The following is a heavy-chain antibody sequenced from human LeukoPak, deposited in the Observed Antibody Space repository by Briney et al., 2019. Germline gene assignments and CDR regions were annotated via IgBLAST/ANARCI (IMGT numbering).Heavy chain of an antibody. J-gene: IGHJ4*02. D-gene: IGHD6-13*01. Sequence: SETLSLTCTVSGGSINSHYWSWIRQPPGKGLEWIGYVFSSGSTNYNPSLKSRVTMSLDTSRGQFSLRLNSVTAADTAIYFCATRPADSTWYGVFDFWSPGSLVTVSS. CDR3: ATRPADSTWYGVFDF. CDR2: VFSSGST. V-gene: IGHV4-59*11. CDR1: GGSINSHY.